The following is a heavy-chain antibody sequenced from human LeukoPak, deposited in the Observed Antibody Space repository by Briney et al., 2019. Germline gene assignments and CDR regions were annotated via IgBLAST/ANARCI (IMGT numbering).Heavy chain of an antibody. J-gene: IGHJ5*02. CDR1: GFTFRSYA. V-gene: IGHV3-20*01. Sequence: GGSLRLSCAASGFTFRSYAMSWVRLAPGKGLEWVSGINWNGGSTGYADSVKGRFTISRDNAKNSLYLQMNSLRAEDTALYHCARGYCSSTSCYTGNWFDPWGQGTLVTVSS. CDR3: ARGYCSSTSCYTGNWFDP. D-gene: IGHD2-2*02. CDR2: INWNGGST.